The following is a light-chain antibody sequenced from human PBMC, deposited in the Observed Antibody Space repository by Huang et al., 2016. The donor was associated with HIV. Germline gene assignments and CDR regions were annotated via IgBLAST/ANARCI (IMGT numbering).Light chain of an antibody. CDR2: TVS. CDR1: QNITKS. CDR3: QQSFSVPRT. J-gene: IGKJ1*01. Sequence: DIQMTQSPPSLSASVGDRVTFTCRADQNITKSLKWYQQKPGNAPKLLIYTVSTLESGVPSRFSGSGSGSRFTLNIGNLQPEDFATYYCQQSFSVPRTFG. V-gene: IGKV1-39*01.